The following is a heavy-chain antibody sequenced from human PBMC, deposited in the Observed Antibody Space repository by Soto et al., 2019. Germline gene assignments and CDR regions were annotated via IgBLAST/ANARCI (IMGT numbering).Heavy chain of an antibody. CDR3: ARAFSGSYPNFDY. D-gene: IGHD1-26*01. V-gene: IGHV3-30*09. J-gene: IGHJ4*02. Sequence: PGGSLSLSCLASGFIFRSYAMHWVRQAPGKGLEWVAVITYDGANGYYADSVRGRFAISRDNSKSTLFLQMNSLRPEDTAVYYCARAFSGSYPNFDYWGQGTLVTVSS. CDR2: ITYDGANG. CDR1: GFIFRSYA.